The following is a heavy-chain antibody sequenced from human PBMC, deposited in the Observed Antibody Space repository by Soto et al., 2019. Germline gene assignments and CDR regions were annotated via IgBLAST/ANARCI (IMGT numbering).Heavy chain of an antibody. D-gene: IGHD1-26*01. J-gene: IGHJ4*02. V-gene: IGHV3-20*04. Sequence: EVQLVESGGGVLRPGGSLRLSCAASGFTFDDYGMSWARQAPGKGLEWVSGVNWNGGSTGYADSVKGRFTISRDNAKNALYLQMNSLRAEDTSFYYCVRGASLNFDYWGQGTLVTVSS. CDR1: GFTFDDYG. CDR2: VNWNGGST. CDR3: VRGASLNFDY.